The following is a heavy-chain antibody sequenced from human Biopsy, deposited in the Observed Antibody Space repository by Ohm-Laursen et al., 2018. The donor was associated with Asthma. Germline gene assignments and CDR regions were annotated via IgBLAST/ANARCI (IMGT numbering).Heavy chain of an antibody. D-gene: IGHD3-22*01. CDR1: YGSITSGGYY. Sequence: TLSLTWTVSYGSITSGGYYWTWIRPHPGKGLEWIGFIYYSGSTYYNPSLKSRVSISIDTSKNQFSLKLSSVTAADTAVYYCARAQDYYDSRGYYRSFDYWGQGTLVTVSS. CDR3: ARAQDYYDSRGYYRSFDY. CDR2: IYYSGST. V-gene: IGHV4-31*02. J-gene: IGHJ4*02.